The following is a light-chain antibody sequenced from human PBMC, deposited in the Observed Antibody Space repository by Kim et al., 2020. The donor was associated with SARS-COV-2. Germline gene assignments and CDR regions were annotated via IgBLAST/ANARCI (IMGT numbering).Light chain of an antibody. CDR2: RSS. Sequence: DIQMTQSPSTLSASVGDRVTLTCRASHSVSSSLAWYQQKPRKAPTLLLYRSSTLASGVPSRFCGGGSGTAFTLTIYSLQPDDVGTYYCQHHPQYSGTSFGRGTKVDIK. CDR1: HSVSSS. J-gene: IGKJ4*01. V-gene: IGKV1-5*03. CDR3: QHHPQYSGTS.